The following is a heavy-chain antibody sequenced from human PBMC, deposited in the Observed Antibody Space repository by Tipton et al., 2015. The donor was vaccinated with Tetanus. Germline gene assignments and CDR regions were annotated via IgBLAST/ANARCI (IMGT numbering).Heavy chain of an antibody. D-gene: IGHD2-15*01. V-gene: IGHV3-20*04. CDR1: GFTFDDYA. Sequence: SLRLSCVASGFTFDDYAMTWVRQAPGKGLEWVSGINWNGGTTGYGDSVKDRFTISRDNAKNSLYLLMNSLRAEDTAMYYCARVPGAGVGYCIGGNCHYFDYWGQGTLVTVSS. CDR3: ARVPGAGVGYCIGGNCHYFDY. CDR2: INWNGGTT. J-gene: IGHJ4*02.